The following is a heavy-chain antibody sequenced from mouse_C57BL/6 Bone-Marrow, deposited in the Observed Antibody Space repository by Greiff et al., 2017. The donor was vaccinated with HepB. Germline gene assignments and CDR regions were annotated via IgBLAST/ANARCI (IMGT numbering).Heavy chain of an antibody. Sequence: EVNLVESEGGLVQPGSSMKLSCTASGFTFSDYYMAWVRQVPEKGLERVANINYDGSSTYYLDSLKSRFIISRDNAKNILYLQMSSLKSEDTATYYCARDLPIDYWGQGTTLTVSS. V-gene: IGHV5-16*01. CDR3: ARDLPIDY. CDR2: INYDGSST. CDR1: GFTFSDYY. J-gene: IGHJ2*01. D-gene: IGHD2-10*01.